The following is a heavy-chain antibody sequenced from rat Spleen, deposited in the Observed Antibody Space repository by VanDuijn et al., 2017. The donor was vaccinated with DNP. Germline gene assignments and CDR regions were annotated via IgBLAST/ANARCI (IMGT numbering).Heavy chain of an antibody. Sequence: EVQLQESGPGLVKPSQSLSLTCSVTGYSITSNYWGWIRKFPGSKMEWIGHISYSGRTSYNPSLKSRISITGDPSKNQFFLQFNSITTEDTATYYCARWVYYFDYWGQGVMVTVSS. CDR3: ARWVYYFDY. J-gene: IGHJ2*01. CDR2: ISYSGRT. CDR1: GYSITSNY. V-gene: IGHV3-1*01.